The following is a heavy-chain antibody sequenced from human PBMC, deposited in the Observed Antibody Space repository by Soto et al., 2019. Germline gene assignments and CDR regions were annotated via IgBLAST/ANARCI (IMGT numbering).Heavy chain of an antibody. J-gene: IGHJ6*02. CDR1: DGSISRGGYY. V-gene: IGHV4-31*03. CDR2: IYYSGST. D-gene: IGHD3-3*01. Sequence: SETLSLTCTVSDGSISRGGYYWSWIRQHPEKGMEWIGYIYYSGSTYYNPSLKSRVTISVDTSKNPFSLKLSSVTAADTAVYYCASTITIFGVVKDAYGMDVWGQGTTVTVSS. CDR3: ASTITIFGVVKDAYGMDV.